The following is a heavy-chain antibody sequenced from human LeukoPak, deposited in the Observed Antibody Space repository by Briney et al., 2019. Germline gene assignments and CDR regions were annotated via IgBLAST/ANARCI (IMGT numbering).Heavy chain of an antibody. CDR1: GFTFSSYG. CDR3: ARVEMATIESWFDP. Sequence: GGSLRLSCAASGFTFSSYGMHWVRQAPGKGLEWVAVIWYDGSNKYYADSVKGRFTISRDNSKNTLYLQMNSLRAEDTAVYYCARVEMATIESWFDPWGQGTLVTVSS. D-gene: IGHD5-24*01. J-gene: IGHJ5*02. V-gene: IGHV3-33*01. CDR2: IWYDGSNK.